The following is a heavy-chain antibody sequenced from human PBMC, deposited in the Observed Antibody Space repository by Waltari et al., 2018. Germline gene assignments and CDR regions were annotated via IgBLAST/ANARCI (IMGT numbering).Heavy chain of an antibody. Sequence: QVQLVQSGAEVKKPGASVKVSCKASGYTFTSYAMHWVRQAPGQRREWMGWINAGNGNTKYSQKFQGRGTITRDTSASTAYMELSSLRSEDTAVYYCARKAKQYYYGSELAPFDPWGQGTLVTVSS. J-gene: IGHJ5*02. V-gene: IGHV1-3*01. CDR3: ARKAKQYYYGSELAPFDP. CDR2: INAGNGNT. CDR1: GYTFTSYA. D-gene: IGHD3-10*01.